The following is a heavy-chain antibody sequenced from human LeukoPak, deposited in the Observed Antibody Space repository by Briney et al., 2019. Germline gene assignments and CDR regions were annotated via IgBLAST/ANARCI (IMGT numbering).Heavy chain of an antibody. D-gene: IGHD3-16*01. CDR3: ARSGKSAYILDY. CDR1: GGSVRSGSYY. Sequence: SETLSLTCTVSGGSVRSGSYYWSWIRQPPGKGLEWIGYVYYSGSTNYNPSLKSRVTISVDTSKNQFSLKLSSVTAADTAVYYCARSGKSAYILDYWGQGTLVTVSS. V-gene: IGHV4-61*01. J-gene: IGHJ4*02. CDR2: VYYSGST.